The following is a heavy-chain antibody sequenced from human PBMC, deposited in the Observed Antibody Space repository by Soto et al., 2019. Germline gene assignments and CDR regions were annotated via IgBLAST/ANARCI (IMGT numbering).Heavy chain of an antibody. CDR1: GGTFGNSG. CDR2: IIPIFDTT. J-gene: IGHJ4*02. D-gene: IGHD4-4*01. V-gene: IGHV1-69*01. CDR3: ARARLLPAETLHENYFDD. Sequence: QVQLVQSGAEVKKPGSSLKVSCKASGGTFGNSGVSWVRQAPGQGPEWMGGIIPIFDTTNYAQKFQGRVTISADDSTSYMELSSLRSDDTAVYYCARARLLPAETLHENYFDDWGQGTQVTVSS.